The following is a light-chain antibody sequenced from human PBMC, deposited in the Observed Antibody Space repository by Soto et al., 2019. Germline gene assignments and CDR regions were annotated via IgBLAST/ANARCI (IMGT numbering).Light chain of an antibody. CDR2: DAS. CDR3: QQRSNWPSWT. J-gene: IGKJ1*01. Sequence: EIVLTQSPGTLSLSPGERATLSCRASQSVSSYLAWYQQKPGQAPRLLIYDASTRATGIPARFSGSGSGTDFTLTISSLEPEDFAVYYCQQRSNWPSWTFGQGTKVDIK. V-gene: IGKV3-11*01. CDR1: QSVSSY.